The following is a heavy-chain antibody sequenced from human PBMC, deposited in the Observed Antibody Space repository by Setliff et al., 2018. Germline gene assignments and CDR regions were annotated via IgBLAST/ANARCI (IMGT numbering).Heavy chain of an antibody. CDR3: VREGVDSRSSTDYRYYMDV. CDR2: IIPMFGTT. V-gene: IGHV1-69*05. D-gene: IGHD3-22*01. Sequence: SVKVSCKASGGTFSSYAINWVRQAPGQGLEWMGGIIPMFGTTNYAQKFQGRVTITTDESTSTAFMQLSSLRSEDTAVYYCVREGVDSRSSTDYRYYMDVWGKGTTVTVSS. J-gene: IGHJ6*03. CDR1: GGTFSSYA.